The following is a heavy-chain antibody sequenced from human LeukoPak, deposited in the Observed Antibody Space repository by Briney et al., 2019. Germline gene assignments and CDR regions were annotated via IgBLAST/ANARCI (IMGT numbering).Heavy chain of an antibody. CDR3: ARGGGSGHKENWFDP. D-gene: IGHD6-19*01. V-gene: IGHV1-8*01. CDR2: MNPNSGNT. CDR1: GYTFTTYD. J-gene: IGHJ5*02. Sequence: ASVKVSCKASGYTFTTYDINWVRQATGQGLEWMGWMNPNSGNTGYARKFQGRVTMTRNTSISTAYMEVSSLRSEDTAVYYCARGGGSGHKENWFDPWGQGTLVTVSS.